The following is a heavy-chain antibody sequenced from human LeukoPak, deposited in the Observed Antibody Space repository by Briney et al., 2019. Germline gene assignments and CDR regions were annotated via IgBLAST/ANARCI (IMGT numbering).Heavy chain of an antibody. CDR2: IWYDGSNK. CDR3: ARAQRRVNWFDP. Sequence: PGGSLRLSCAASGFTFSSYGMHWVRQAPGKGLEWVAVIWYDGSNKYYADSVKGRFTIPRDNSKNTLYLQMNSLRAEDTAVYYCARAQRRVNWFDPWGQGTLVTVSS. J-gene: IGHJ5*02. V-gene: IGHV3-33*01. CDR1: GFTFSSYG.